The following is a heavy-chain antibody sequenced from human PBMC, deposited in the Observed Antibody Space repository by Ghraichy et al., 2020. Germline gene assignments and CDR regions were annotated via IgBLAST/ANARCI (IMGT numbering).Heavy chain of an antibody. Sequence: GGSLRLTCAASGFTFSKSWIHWVRQAPGKGLVWVSRINSDGSSTNYADSVKGRFTISRDNAKNTLYLQMNSLRAEDTAVYYCARVSASNWFDCWGQGTLVTVSS. CDR3: ARVSASNWFDC. CDR2: INSDGSST. CDR1: GFTFSKSW. V-gene: IGHV3-74*01. J-gene: IGHJ4*02. D-gene: IGHD5-24*01.